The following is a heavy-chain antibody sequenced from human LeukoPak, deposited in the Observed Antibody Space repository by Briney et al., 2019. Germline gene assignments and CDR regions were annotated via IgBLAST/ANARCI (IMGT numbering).Heavy chain of an antibody. CDR3: ASLASEWELPEVDY. V-gene: IGHV3-48*01. CDR1: GFTFSSYA. Sequence: PGGSLRLSCAASGFTFSSYAMNWVRQAPGTGQGWVSYISPSSTLIYYADSVKGRFTISRDNAKKSLFLQMNSLRAEDTAVYYCASLASEWELPEVDYWGLGTLVTVSS. J-gene: IGHJ4*02. D-gene: IGHD1-26*01. CDR2: ISPSSTLI.